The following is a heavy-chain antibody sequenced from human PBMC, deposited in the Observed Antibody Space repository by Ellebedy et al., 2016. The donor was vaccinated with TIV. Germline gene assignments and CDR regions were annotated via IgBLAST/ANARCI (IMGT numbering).Heavy chain of an antibody. CDR3: ARHHTVERGAIDY. D-gene: IGHD1-1*01. CDR1: GDSISRFY. CDR2: IYYSGST. V-gene: IGHV4-59*03. Sequence: MPSETLSLTCNVSGDSISRFYWSWIRQPPGKGLEWIGYIYYSGSTNYNPSLKSRVTMSVDRPKNQFSLKLSSVTAADTAVYYCARHHTVERGAIDYWGQGTLVTVSS. J-gene: IGHJ4*02.